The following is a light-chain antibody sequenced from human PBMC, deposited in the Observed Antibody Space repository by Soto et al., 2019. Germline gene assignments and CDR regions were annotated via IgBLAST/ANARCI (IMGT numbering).Light chain of an antibody. CDR2: EVS. J-gene: IGLJ7*01. CDR3: GPYSSSNTLVV. V-gene: IGLV2-14*01. Sequence: QSALTQPASVSGSPGQSITISCTGTSGDIGGYNYVSWYQHHPGKAPKLMIYEVSYRPSGVSNRFSGSKSGNTASLTISGLQAEDEAVYYCGPYSSSNTLVVFGSGTQLTVL. CDR1: SGDIGGYNY.